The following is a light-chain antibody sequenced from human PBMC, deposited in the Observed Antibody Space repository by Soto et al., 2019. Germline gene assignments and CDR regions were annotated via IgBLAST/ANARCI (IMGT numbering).Light chain of an antibody. Sequence: DIQMTQSPSTLSASVGDRVTITCRASQSISSWLAWYQQKPGKAPKLLIYKASSLESGVPSRFSGSGSGTEFTLTISSLQPDEFATDYCQQYNSYPTTFGPGTKVDIK. J-gene: IGKJ3*01. CDR3: QQYNSYPTT. V-gene: IGKV1-5*03. CDR1: QSISSW. CDR2: KAS.